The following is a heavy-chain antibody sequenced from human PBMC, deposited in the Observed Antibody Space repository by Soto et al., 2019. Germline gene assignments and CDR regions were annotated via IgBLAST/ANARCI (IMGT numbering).Heavy chain of an antibody. Sequence: EVQLLESGGGLVQPGGSLRLSCAASGFIFSSYAMSWVRQAPGKGLEWVSVIGGSGGTTYYADSVKGRFTISRDNSTNTLYLRMNSLRAEDTAVYYCAKDRGDYYGSGSFFNWFDPWGQGTLVTVSS. V-gene: IGHV3-23*01. CDR1: GFIFSSYA. CDR3: AKDRGDYYGSGSFFNWFDP. D-gene: IGHD3-10*01. J-gene: IGHJ5*02. CDR2: IGGSGGTT.